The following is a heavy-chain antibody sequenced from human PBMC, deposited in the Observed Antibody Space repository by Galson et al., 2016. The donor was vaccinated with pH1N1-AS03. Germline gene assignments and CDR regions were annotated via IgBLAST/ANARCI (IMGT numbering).Heavy chain of an antibody. CDR1: GFTFSSYA. CDR2: ISGSGIST. V-gene: IGHV3-23*01. Sequence: SLRLSCATSGFTFSSYAMFWVRQAPGKGLEWVSSISGSGISTYYADSVKGRFTISRVNSRNTVYLQMNSLRVEDTATYYCAKDQSHIIPLSGALSWGQGTLVTVSS. J-gene: IGHJ5*02. D-gene: IGHD3-3*01. CDR3: AKDQSHIIPLSGALS.